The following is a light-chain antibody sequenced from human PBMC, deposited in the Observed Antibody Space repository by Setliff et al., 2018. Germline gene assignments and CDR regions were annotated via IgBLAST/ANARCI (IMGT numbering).Light chain of an antibody. J-gene: IGLJ1*01. CDR1: SSDIGAGFS. V-gene: IGLV1-40*01. CDR3: QSYGGSLSGYV. Sequence: QSVLTQPPSVSGAPGQGVTISCTGSSSDIGAGFSVHWYQQLPGTAPKLLIYGNSNRPSGVPDRFSGSKSGTSASLAITGLQAEDEADYYCQSYGGSLSGYVFGTGTKVTVL. CDR2: GNS.